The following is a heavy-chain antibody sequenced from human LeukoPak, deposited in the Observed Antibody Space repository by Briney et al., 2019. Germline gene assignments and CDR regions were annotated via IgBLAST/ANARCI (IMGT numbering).Heavy chain of an antibody. D-gene: IGHD3-10*01. CDR3: ARGSMVRGVDY. CDR2: TRIKANSYTT. CDR1: GFTFSDHY. Sequence: PGGSLRLSCAASGFTFSDHYMDWVRQAPGKGLEWVGRTRIKANSYTTEYAASVKGRFTISRDDSKNSLYLQMNSLKTEDTAVYYCARGSMVRGVDYWGQGTLVTVSS. J-gene: IGHJ4*02. V-gene: IGHV3-72*01.